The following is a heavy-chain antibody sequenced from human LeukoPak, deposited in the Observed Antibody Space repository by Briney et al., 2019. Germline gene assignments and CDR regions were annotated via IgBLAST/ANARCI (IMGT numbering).Heavy chain of an antibody. V-gene: IGHV4-30-2*01. Sequence: SETLSLTCAVSGGSISSGGYSWSWIRQPPGKGLEWIGYIYHSGSTNYNPSLKSRVTISVDTSKNQFSLKLSSVTAADTAVYYCARGYGYYYDSSGYYPFDYWDQGTLVTVSS. CDR3: ARGYGYYYDSSGYYPFDY. CDR1: GGSISSGGYS. J-gene: IGHJ4*02. D-gene: IGHD3-22*01. CDR2: IYHSGST.